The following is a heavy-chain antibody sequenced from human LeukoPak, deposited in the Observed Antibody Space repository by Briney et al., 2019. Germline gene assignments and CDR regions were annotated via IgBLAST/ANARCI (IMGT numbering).Heavy chain of an antibody. CDR3: ARDRGITVFGVAGF. Sequence: GGSLRLSCAASGFTFSSYNMNWVRQAPGKRLEWVSSISLVSGYIYYAESVKGRFTISRDNAKNSLYLQMNSLRVEDTAVYYCARDRGITVFGVAGFWGQGTLLTVSP. V-gene: IGHV3-21*01. J-gene: IGHJ4*02. CDR2: ISLVSGYI. D-gene: IGHD3-3*01. CDR1: GFTFSSYN.